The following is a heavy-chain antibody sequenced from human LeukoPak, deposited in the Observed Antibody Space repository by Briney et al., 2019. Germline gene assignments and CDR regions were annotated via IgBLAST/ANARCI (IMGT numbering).Heavy chain of an antibody. CDR1: GFTFSSYW. V-gene: IGHV3-74*01. CDR3: ARSSYSSSSSV. D-gene: IGHD6-6*01. CDR2: INSDGRST. Sequence: GGSLRLSCAASGFTFSSYWMHWVRQAPGKGLVWVSRINSDGRSTSYADSVKGRFTISRDNAENTLYLQINSLRAEDTAVYYCARSSYSSSSSVWGQGTMVTVSS. J-gene: IGHJ3*01.